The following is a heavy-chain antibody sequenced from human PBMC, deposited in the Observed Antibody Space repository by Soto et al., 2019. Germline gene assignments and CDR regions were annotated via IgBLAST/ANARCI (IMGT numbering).Heavy chain of an antibody. CDR3: AKDLFRVSHHEGADS. D-gene: IGHD2-21*01. CDR2: ISDDGSKE. J-gene: IGHJ4*02. Sequence: QVQLVESGGGVVQPGRSLRLSCAASGFPFSSYGMHWVRQVPGKGLEWAAVISDDGSKEWYVDSVKGRFTISRDNSKKSLLLQMNRVRAEETAVYYCAKDLFRVSHHEGADSWGQGTLVTVSS. CDR1: GFPFSSYG. V-gene: IGHV3-30*18.